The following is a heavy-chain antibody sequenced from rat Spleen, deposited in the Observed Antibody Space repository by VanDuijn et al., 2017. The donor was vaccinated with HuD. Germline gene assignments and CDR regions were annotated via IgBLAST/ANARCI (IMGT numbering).Heavy chain of an antibody. CDR1: GYSITSGY. V-gene: IGHV3-1*01. CDR3: ARYRDSFGHVGIFDY. CDR2: ISYSGSS. J-gene: IGHJ2*01. Sequence: EVQLQESGPGLVKPSQSLSLTCSVTGYSITSGYGWNWIRKFPGNKMEWVGYISYSGSSGYNPSLKSRISITRDTSKNQFFLQLNSVTTEDTATYYCARYRDSFGHVGIFDYWGQGVMVTVSS. D-gene: IGHD1-11*01.